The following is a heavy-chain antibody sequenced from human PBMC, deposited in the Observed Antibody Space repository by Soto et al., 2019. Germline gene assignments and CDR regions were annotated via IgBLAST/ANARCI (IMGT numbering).Heavy chain of an antibody. CDR2: IDPSDSQT. CDR3: ARQIYDSDTGPNFQYYFDS. CDR1: GYTFAGYW. V-gene: IGHV5-10-1*01. Sequence: GESLKISCNGSGYTFAGYWITWVRQKPGKGLEWMGRIDPSDSQTYYSPSFRGHVTISVTKSITTVFLQWSSLRASDTAMYYCARQIYDSDTGPNFQYYFDSWGQGTPVTVSS. D-gene: IGHD3-22*01. J-gene: IGHJ4*02.